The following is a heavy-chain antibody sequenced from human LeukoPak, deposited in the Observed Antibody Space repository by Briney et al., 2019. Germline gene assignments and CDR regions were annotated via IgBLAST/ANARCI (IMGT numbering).Heavy chain of an antibody. CDR3: AREAPIEYSSGCFDY. Sequence: PSETPSLTCTVSGGSISSYYWSWIRQPPGKGLEWIGYIYYSGSTNYNPSLKSRVTISVDTSKNQFSLKLSSVTAADTAVYYCAREAPIEYSSGCFDYWGQGTLVTVSS. V-gene: IGHV4-59*01. CDR2: IYYSGST. CDR1: GGSISSYY. J-gene: IGHJ4*02. D-gene: IGHD6-19*01.